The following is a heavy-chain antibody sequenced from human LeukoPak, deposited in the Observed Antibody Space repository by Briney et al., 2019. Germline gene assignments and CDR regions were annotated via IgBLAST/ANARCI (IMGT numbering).Heavy chain of an antibody. CDR1: GGSFSGYY. CDR2: INHSGST. CDR3: ARVRGVAPKGLHSSSWYSSAFDI. V-gene: IGHV4-34*01. Sequence: PSETLSLTCAVYGGSFSGYYWSWIRQPPGKGLEWIGEINHSGSTNYNPSLKSRVTISVDTSKNQFSLKLSSVTAADTAVYYCARVRGVAPKGLHSSSWYSSAFDIWGQGTVVTVPS. D-gene: IGHD6-13*01. J-gene: IGHJ3*02.